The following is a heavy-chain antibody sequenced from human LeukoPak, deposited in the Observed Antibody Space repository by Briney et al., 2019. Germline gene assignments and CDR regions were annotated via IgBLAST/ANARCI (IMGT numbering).Heavy chain of an antibody. CDR1: GYTFTSYY. Sequence: ASVNVSCKASGYTFTSYYMHWVRQAPGQGLEWMGIINPSGGSTSYAQKFQGRVTMTRDTSTSTVYMELSSLRSEDTAVYYCARDIRLSGGNSVGGGDYWGQGTLVTVSS. CDR3: ARDIRLSGGNSVGGGDY. CDR2: INPSGGST. J-gene: IGHJ4*02. D-gene: IGHD4-23*01. V-gene: IGHV1-46*01.